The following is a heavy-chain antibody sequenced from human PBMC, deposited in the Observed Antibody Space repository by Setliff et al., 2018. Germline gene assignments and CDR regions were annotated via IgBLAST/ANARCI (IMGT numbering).Heavy chain of an antibody. D-gene: IGHD2-2*01. CDR3: AKVWNPSTYWYTDYFDS. CDR1: GFTFVNYW. V-gene: IGHV3-74*01. CDR2: VNSDGSST. Sequence: GGPLRLSCAASGFTFVNYWMHWVRQAPGKGLVWVSRVNSDGSSTIYADSVKGRFTISRDNAENTLYLQMNSLRPDDTALYYCAKVWNPSTYWYTDYFDSWGQGTLVTVSS. J-gene: IGHJ4*02.